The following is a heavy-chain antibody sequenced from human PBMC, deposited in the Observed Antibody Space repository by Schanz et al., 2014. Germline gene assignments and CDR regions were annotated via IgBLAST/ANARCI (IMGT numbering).Heavy chain of an antibody. V-gene: IGHV3-30*18. CDR2: ISFDGRNT. D-gene: IGHD3-3*01. CDR3: AKDVDFWSGYYLDY. CDR1: GFTFSSYT. J-gene: IGHJ4*02. Sequence: VQLLESGGGLVRPGGSLRLSCAASGFTFSSYTMNWVRQAPGKGLEWVGFISFDGRNTGYAHSVKGRFTISRDNSKNTVNLQMNSLRSEDTAVYYCAKDVDFWSGYYLDYWGQGTLVTVSS.